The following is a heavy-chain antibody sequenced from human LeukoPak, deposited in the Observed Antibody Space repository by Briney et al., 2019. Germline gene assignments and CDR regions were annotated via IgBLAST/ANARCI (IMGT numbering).Heavy chain of an antibody. D-gene: IGHD3-22*01. V-gene: IGHV3-23*01. CDR1: GFTFANYA. CDR2: ICGSADST. Sequence: PGGSLRLSCAASGFTFANYAISWIRQAPGKGLEWVSSICGSADSTYYADSVKGRFTISRDNSKNTLYLQMNSLRAEDTAVYYCAKLRSQWLLRVRGAAFDIWGQGTMVTVSS. J-gene: IGHJ3*02. CDR3: AKLRSQWLLRVRGAAFDI.